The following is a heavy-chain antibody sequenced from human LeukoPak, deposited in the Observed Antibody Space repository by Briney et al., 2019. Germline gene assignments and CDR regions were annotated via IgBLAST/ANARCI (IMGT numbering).Heavy chain of an antibody. CDR3: ARGNSSGWYYFDY. J-gene: IGHJ4*02. Sequence: SQTLPLTCTVSGGSISSGSYYWSWIRQPAGKGLEWIGRIYTSGSTNYNPSLKSRVTISVDTSKNQFSLKLSSVTAADTAVYYCARGNSSGWYYFDYWGQGTLVTVSS. V-gene: IGHV4-61*02. CDR2: IYTSGST. D-gene: IGHD6-19*01. CDR1: GGSISSGSYY.